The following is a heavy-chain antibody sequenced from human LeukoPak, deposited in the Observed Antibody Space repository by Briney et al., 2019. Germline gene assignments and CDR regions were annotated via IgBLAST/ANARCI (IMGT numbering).Heavy chain of an antibody. Sequence: GQSLKISCKGSGYSFTTYWIGWVGQIPGKGLEWMGIIYPGDSDTRYSPSSQGQVTISADKSISTAYLQWSSLKASDTAMYYCARSPYYYGSGKFDPWGQGTLVTVSS. CDR2: IYPGDSDT. D-gene: IGHD3-10*01. CDR3: ARSPYYYGSGKFDP. CDR1: GYSFTTYW. J-gene: IGHJ5*02. V-gene: IGHV5-51*01.